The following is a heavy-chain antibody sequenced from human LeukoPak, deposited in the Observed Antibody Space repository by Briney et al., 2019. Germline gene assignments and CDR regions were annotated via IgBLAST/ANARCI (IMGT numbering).Heavy chain of an antibody. CDR3: AKRDGYGSIDY. CDR1: GFTFSNYA. V-gene: IGHV3-23*01. Sequence: GGSLRLSCAASGFTFSNYAMSWVRQAPGQGLEWVSGISGNADDTDYADSVKGRFTISRDNSKTTLYLQMNSLRAEDTAVYYCAKRDGYGSIDYWGQGTLVTVSS. D-gene: IGHD3-16*01. CDR2: ISGNADDT. J-gene: IGHJ4*02.